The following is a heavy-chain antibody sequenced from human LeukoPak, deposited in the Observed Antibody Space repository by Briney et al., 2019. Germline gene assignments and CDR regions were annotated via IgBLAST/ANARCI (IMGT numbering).Heavy chain of an antibody. V-gene: IGHV4-38-2*01. CDR1: GYSINSGYY. Sequence: SETLSLTCAVSGYSINSGYYWGWIRQPPGKGLEWIGTIYHSGSTYYNPSLQSRVTISVDTSKNQFSLNLNSVTAADTAVYYCARLSLITGRGYYFDYWGQGTLVTVSS. J-gene: IGHJ4*02. D-gene: IGHD1-20*01. CDR2: IYHSGST. CDR3: ARLSLITGRGYYFDY.